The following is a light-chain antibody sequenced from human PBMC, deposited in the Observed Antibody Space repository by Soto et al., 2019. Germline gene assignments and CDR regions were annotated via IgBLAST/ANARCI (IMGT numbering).Light chain of an antibody. J-gene: IGLJ2*01. CDR2: YDS. V-gene: IGLV3-21*04. Sequence: SYELTQPPSVSVAPGKTARITCGGNNIGSKSVHWYQQKPGQAPVLVISYDSDRPSGIPERFSGSNSGSTATLTISRVEAGDEADYYCQVWDSSSDHMVFGGGTKLTVL. CDR3: QVWDSSSDHMV. CDR1: NIGSKS.